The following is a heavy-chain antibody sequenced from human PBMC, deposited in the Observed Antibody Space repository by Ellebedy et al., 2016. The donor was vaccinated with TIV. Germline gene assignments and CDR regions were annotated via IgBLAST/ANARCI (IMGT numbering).Heavy chain of an antibody. Sequence: GESLKISCAASGFNFGGHAMKWVRQAPGKGLEWVSSIGSSAYSTHYADSVKGRFTISRDTSRNTLYLQMNSLRGEDTAVYFCAKDVRYTTGWGGALDIWGQGAMVIVSS. CDR2: IGSSAYST. V-gene: IGHV3-23*01. CDR1: GFNFGGHA. CDR3: AKDVRYTTGWGGALDI. D-gene: IGHD2-8*02. J-gene: IGHJ3*02.